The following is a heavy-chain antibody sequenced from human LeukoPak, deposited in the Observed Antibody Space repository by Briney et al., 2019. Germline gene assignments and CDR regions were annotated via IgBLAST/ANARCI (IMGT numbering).Heavy chain of an antibody. CDR3: ARDSVVVAAKKYYYYGMDV. V-gene: IGHV4-59*01. CDR1: GGSISSYY. D-gene: IGHD2-15*01. CDR2: IYYSGST. J-gene: IGHJ6*02. Sequence: SETLSLTCTVSGGSISSYYWSWIRQPPGKGLEWIGYIYYSGSTNYNPSLKSRVTISVDTSKNQFSLKLSSVTAADTAVYYCARDSVVVAAKKYYYYGMDVWGQGTTVTVSS.